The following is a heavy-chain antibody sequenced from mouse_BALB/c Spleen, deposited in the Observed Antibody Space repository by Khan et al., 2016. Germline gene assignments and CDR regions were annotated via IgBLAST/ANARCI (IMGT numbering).Heavy chain of an antibody. D-gene: IGHD2-12*01. V-gene: IGHV3-2*02. CDR1: GYSITSDYT. J-gene: IGHJ3*01. Sequence: EVQLQESGPGLVKPSQSLSLTCTVTGYSITSDYTWNWIRQFPGNKLEWMGYIAYSGSTNYNPSLKSRISITRDTSKNQFFLQLSSVTTEDTATDYCAERPYYTTGFAYWGQGTLATVSA. CDR3: AERPYYTTGFAY. CDR2: IAYSGST.